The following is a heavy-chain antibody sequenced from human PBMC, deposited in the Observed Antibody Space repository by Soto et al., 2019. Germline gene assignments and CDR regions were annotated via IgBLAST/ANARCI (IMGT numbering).Heavy chain of an antibody. Sequence: GGSLRISCAASGFTVSSNYMSWVRQAPGKGLEWVSFIYSGGSTYYADSVKGRFTISRDNSKNTLYLQMNSLRVEDTAVYYCARGYCSSTTCGGAIDYWGQGTLVTVSS. CDR2: IYSGGST. CDR3: ARGYCSSTTCGGAIDY. D-gene: IGHD2-2*01. V-gene: IGHV3-53*01. J-gene: IGHJ4*02. CDR1: GFTVSSNY.